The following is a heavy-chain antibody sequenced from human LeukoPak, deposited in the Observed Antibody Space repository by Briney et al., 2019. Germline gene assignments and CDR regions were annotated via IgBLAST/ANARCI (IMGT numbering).Heavy chain of an antibody. Sequence: PSETLSLTCTVSGGSISSGGYYWNWIRQPPGKGLEWIGYIYHSGSTYYNPSLKSRVTISVDRSKNQFSLKLSSVTAADTAVYYCARTLASFCYDSSGYYVFGAFDIWGQGTMVTVSS. D-gene: IGHD3-22*01. V-gene: IGHV4-30-2*01. J-gene: IGHJ3*02. CDR1: GGSISSGGYY. CDR2: IYHSGST. CDR3: ARTLASFCYDSSGYYVFGAFDI.